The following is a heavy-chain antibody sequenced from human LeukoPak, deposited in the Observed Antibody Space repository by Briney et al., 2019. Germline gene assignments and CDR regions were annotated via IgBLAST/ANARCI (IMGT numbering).Heavy chain of an antibody. V-gene: IGHV3-66*01. CDR3: AREIPARSGYNI. CDR1: GITVSSNY. J-gene: IGHJ4*02. CDR2: IYSADST. D-gene: IGHD3-3*01. Sequence: PGGSLRLSCAASGITVSSNYMTWVRQPPGKGLEWVSVIYSADSTYYRDSVKGRFTISRDSVKNTLFLQVNSLRAEDTAVYYCAREIPARSGYNIWGQGTLVTVSS.